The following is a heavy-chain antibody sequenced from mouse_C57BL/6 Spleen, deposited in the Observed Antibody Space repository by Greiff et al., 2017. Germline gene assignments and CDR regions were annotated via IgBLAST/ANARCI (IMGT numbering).Heavy chain of an antibody. CDR1: GYAFSSSW. D-gene: IGHD1-1*01. J-gene: IGHJ2*01. Sequence: QVQLQQSGPELVKPGASVKISCKASGYAFSSSWMNWVKQRPGKGLEWIGRIYPGDGDTNYNGKFKGKATLTADKSSSTAYMQLSSLTSEDSAVYCCARSGYYGSSPCDCWGEGTTRRVAS. CDR2: IYPGDGDT. V-gene: IGHV1-82*01. CDR3: ARSGYYGSSPCDC.